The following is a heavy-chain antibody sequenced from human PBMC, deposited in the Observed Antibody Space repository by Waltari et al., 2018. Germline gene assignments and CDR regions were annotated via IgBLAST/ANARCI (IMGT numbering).Heavy chain of an antibody. D-gene: IGHD6-19*01. V-gene: IGHV1-2*06. Sequence: QVQLVQSGAEVKKPGASVKVSCKASGYTFTGYYMHWVRQAPGQGLEWMGRINPNSGGTNDAQQFQCRVTMTRDTSISTAYMELSRLRSDDTAVYYCARERGQWLVQDYWGQGTLVTVSS. CDR1: GYTFTGYY. CDR2: INPNSGGT. J-gene: IGHJ4*02. CDR3: ARERGQWLVQDY.